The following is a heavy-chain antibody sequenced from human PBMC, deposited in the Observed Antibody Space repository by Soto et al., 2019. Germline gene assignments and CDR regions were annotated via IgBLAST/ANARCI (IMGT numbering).Heavy chain of an antibody. CDR1: GFTFSSYS. Sequence: PGGSLRLSCAASGFTFSSYSMNWVRQAPGKGLEWVSSISSSSSYIYYADSVKGRFTISRDNAKNSLYLQMNSLRAEDTAVYYCARDRSDVEIATIPHLLGYWGQGTLVTVSS. J-gene: IGHJ4*02. CDR3: ARDRSDVEIATIPHLLGY. CDR2: ISSSSSYI. V-gene: IGHV3-21*01. D-gene: IGHD1-26*01.